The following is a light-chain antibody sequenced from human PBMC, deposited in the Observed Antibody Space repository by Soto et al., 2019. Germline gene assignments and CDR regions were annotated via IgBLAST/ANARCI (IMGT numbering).Light chain of an antibody. V-gene: IGLV1-47*02. Sequence: QSVLTQPPSASGTPGQRVTLSCSGRRSNIGSNYVSWYQQLPGTAPKLLIYDNDQRPSGVPDRFSGSKSGTSASLAISGLRSEDEADYYCAAWDDSLSVLFGGGTKLTVL. CDR2: DND. CDR1: RSNIGSNY. J-gene: IGLJ3*02. CDR3: AAWDDSLSVL.